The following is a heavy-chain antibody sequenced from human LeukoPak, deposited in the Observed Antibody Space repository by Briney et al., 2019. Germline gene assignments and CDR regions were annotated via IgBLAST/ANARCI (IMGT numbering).Heavy chain of an antibody. CDR2: LSYDGSNK. D-gene: IGHD3-3*02. CDR1: GFTFSSYG. V-gene: IGHV3-30*18. CDR3: AKGRFWRRKTDYHFLH. Sequence: GGSLRLSCAASGFTFSSYGMHWVRQAPGKGLERGAILSYDGSNKYYADSVKGRFTISRDNSKNTLYPQTNSLRAEDTAVYYCAKGRFWRRKTDYHFLHWGQGTLVTVSS. J-gene: IGHJ1*01.